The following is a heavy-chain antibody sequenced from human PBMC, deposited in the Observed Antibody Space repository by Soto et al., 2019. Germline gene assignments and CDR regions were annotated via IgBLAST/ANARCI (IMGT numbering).Heavy chain of an antibody. J-gene: IGHJ6*02. CDR2: IYYSGST. V-gene: IGHV4-39*01. CDR3: ARTDGQWLATSYYYGMDV. D-gene: IGHD6-19*01. CDR1: GGSISSSSYY. Sequence: QLQLQESGPGLVKPSETLSLTCTVSGGSISSSSYYWGWIRQPPGKGLEWIGSIYYSGSTYYNPSLKSRVTISVDTSKNQFSLKLSSVTAADTAVYYCARTDGQWLATSYYYGMDVWGQGTTVTVSS.